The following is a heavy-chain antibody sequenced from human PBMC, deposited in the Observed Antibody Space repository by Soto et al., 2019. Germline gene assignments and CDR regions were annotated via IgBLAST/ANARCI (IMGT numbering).Heavy chain of an antibody. V-gene: IGHV4-31*03. CDR1: GGSISSGGYY. Sequence: QVQLQESGPGLVKPSQTLSLTCTVSGGSISSGGYYWSWIRQHPGKGLEWIGYIYYSGSTYYNPSLKSRVKXSXDXXKNQFSLKLSSVTAADTAVYYCARSSQSTVTTFAYWGQGTLVTVSS. CDR3: ARSSQSTVTTFAY. J-gene: IGHJ4*02. D-gene: IGHD4-17*01. CDR2: IYYSGST.